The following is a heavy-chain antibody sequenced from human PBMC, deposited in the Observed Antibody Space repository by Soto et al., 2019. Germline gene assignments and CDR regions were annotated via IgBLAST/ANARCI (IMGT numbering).Heavy chain of an antibody. CDR3: ARESWFGELFFDY. D-gene: IGHD3-10*01. J-gene: IGHJ4*02. CDR1: GYTFTGYY. V-gene: IGHV1-2*04. Sequence: QVQLVQSGAEVKKPGASVKVSCKASGYTFTGYYMHWVRQAPGQGLEWMGWINPNSGGTNYAQKFQGWVTMTRDTSISTAYMKLSRLRSDDTAVYYCARESWFGELFFDYWGQGTLVTVSS. CDR2: INPNSGGT.